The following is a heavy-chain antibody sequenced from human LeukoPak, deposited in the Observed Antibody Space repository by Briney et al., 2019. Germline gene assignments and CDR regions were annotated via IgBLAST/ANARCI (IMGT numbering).Heavy chain of an antibody. CDR2: ISGSGGST. D-gene: IGHD1-26*01. J-gene: IGHJ5*02. CDR1: GFTFSSYA. CDR3: AKDSWWELLYNWFDP. V-gene: IGHV3-23*01. Sequence: PGGSLRLSCAASGFTFSSYAMSWVRQAPGKGLEWVSAISGSGGSTYYADSVKGRFTISRDNSKNTLYLQMNSLRAEDTAVYYCAKDSWWELLYNWFDPWGQGTLVTVSS.